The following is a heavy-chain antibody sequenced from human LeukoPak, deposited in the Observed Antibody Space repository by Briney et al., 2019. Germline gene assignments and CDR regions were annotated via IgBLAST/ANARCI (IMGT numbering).Heavy chain of an antibody. CDR1: GYTFTGYY. Sequence: ASVKVSCKASGYTFTGYYMHWVRPAPGQGLEWMGWINPNSGGTNYAQKFQGRVTMTRDTSISTAYMELSRLRSDDTAVYYCARVFEYSSSFDYWGQGALVTVSS. CDR2: INPNSGGT. V-gene: IGHV1-2*02. J-gene: IGHJ4*02. D-gene: IGHD6-6*01. CDR3: ARVFEYSSSFDY.